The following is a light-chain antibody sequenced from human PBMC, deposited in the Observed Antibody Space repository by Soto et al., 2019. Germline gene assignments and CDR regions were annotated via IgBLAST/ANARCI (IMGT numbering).Light chain of an antibody. Sequence: DIQMTQSPSSLSASVGDRVTITCRASQSISSYLNWYQQKPGKAPKLLIYAASSLQSGVPSRFSGSGSGTDFTLTISSLQHEEFATYYCQQSYSLLTFGGGTKVEIK. CDR1: QSISSY. CDR2: AAS. V-gene: IGKV1-39*01. CDR3: QQSYSLLT. J-gene: IGKJ4*01.